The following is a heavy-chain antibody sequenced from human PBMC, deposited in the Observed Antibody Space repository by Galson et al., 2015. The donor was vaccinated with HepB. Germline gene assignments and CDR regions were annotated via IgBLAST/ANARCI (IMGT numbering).Heavy chain of an antibody. CDR2: ISWNSGTI. V-gene: IGHV3-9*01. CDR3: AKDIQGGDSFWYFDL. J-gene: IGHJ2*01. Sequence: SLRLSCAASGFTFSSYWMHWVRHAPGKGLHWVSGISWNSGTIGYADSVKGRFTISRDNAKNSLYLQMNSLRPEDTAFYYCAKDIQGGDSFWYFDLWGRGTLVTVSS. CDR1: GFTFSSYW. D-gene: IGHD2-21*02.